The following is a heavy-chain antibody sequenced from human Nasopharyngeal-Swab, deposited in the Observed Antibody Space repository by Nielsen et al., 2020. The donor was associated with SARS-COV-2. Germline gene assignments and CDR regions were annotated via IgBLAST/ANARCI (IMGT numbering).Heavy chain of an antibody. CDR2: ISGSGGST. CDR1: GFTFSSYA. CDR3: AGNMVRGVIFVRGFDP. D-gene: IGHD3-10*01. Sequence: GESLKISCAAPGFTFSSYAMSWVRQAPGKGLEWVSAISGSGGSTYYADSAKGRFTISRDNSKNTLYLQMNSLRAEDTAVYYCAGNMVRGVIFVRGFDPWGQGTLVTVSS. V-gene: IGHV3-23*01. J-gene: IGHJ5*02.